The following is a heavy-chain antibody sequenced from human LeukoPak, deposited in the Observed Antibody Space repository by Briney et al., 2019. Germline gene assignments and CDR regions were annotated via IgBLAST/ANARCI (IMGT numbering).Heavy chain of an antibody. V-gene: IGHV4-34*12. D-gene: IGHD5-18*01. Sequence: SETLSLTCGVSGGSFSNYIWSWVRQPPGKGLEWIGDILQGGVTNYNSSLKSRVTMSVDTSKNQFSLKLSSVTAADTAVYYCAALAMDASFDYWGQGTLVTVSS. J-gene: IGHJ4*02. CDR1: GGSFSNYI. CDR3: AALAMDASFDY. CDR2: ILQGGVT.